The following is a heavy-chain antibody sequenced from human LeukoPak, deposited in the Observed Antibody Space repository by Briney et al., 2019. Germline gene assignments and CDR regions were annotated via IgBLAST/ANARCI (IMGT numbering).Heavy chain of an antibody. J-gene: IGHJ4*02. D-gene: IGHD4-17*01. CDR1: GFTFSSYG. Sequence: PGGSLRLSCAASGFTFSSYGMHWVRQAPGKGLEWVAVISYDGSNKYYADSVKGRFTISRDNSKNTLYLQMNSLRAEDTAVYYCAKDTGFETFDYWGQGTLVTVSS. V-gene: IGHV3-30*18. CDR3: AKDTGFETFDY. CDR2: ISYDGSNK.